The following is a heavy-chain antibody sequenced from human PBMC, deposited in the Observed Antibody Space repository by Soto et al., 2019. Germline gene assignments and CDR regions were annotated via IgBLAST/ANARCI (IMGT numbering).Heavy chain of an antibody. V-gene: IGHV3-23*01. D-gene: IGHD4-17*01. CDR3: AKHSENFADSKVDC. Sequence: EVQLLEFGGGLVQPGGSLRLSCAASGFTFSNYAMSWVRQVPGKGLEWVAGLRSSGDRTYYADSVKGRFTISRDNSKNPLYLQMNSLRAEDTAVYYCAKHSENFADSKVDCWGQGTLVTVSS. CDR1: GFTFSNYA. J-gene: IGHJ4*02. CDR2: LRSSGDRT.